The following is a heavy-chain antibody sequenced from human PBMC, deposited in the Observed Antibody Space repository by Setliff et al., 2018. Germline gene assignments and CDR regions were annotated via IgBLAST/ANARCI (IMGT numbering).Heavy chain of an antibody. CDR1: GYTFTSYY. CDR3: ARDRYYNSWSGTSITAPHDAFDI. CDR2: INPSGGLT. J-gene: IGHJ3*02. Sequence: ASVKVSCKASGYTFTSYYMNWVRQAPGQGLEWMGIINPSGGLTRYAQKFQGRVTMTRDTSTSTVYMEVSSLRSEDTAVYYCARDRYYNSWSGTSITAPHDAFDIWGQGTMVTVSS. D-gene: IGHD3-3*01. V-gene: IGHV1-46*03.